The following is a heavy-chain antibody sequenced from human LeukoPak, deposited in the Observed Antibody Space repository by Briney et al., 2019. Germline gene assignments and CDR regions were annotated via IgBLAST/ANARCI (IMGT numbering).Heavy chain of an antibody. Sequence: GGSLRLSCAASGFTFSGSAMHWVRQASGKGREWVGRIRSKANSYSTAYAPSGEGTFTISRDDSKNTAYLQMNSLKTEDTAVYYCTRRALNYYDSSGGDYWGQGTLVTVSS. V-gene: IGHV3-73*01. D-gene: IGHD3-22*01. CDR3: TRRALNYYDSSGGDY. J-gene: IGHJ4*02. CDR1: GFTFSGSA. CDR2: IRSKANSYST.